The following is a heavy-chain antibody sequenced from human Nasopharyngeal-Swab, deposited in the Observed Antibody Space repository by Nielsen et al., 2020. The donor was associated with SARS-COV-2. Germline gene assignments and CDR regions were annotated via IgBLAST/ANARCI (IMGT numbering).Heavy chain of an antibody. D-gene: IGHD5-18*01. V-gene: IGHV3-23*01. CDR1: GFTFSIYA. J-gene: IGHJ4*02. CDR2: ISGSGGST. CDR3: AKDPRNTAMVNYFDY. Sequence: GGSLRLSCAASGFTFSIYAMSWVRQAPGKGLEWVSAISGSGGSTYYADSVKGRFTISRDNSKNTLYLQMNSLRAEDTAVYYCAKDPRNTAMVNYFDYWGQGTLVTVSS.